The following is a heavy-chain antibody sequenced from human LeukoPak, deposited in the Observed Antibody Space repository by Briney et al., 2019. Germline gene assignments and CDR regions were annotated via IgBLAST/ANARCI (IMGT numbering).Heavy chain of an antibody. Sequence: ASVKVSCKASGGTFSSYAISWVRQAPGQGLEWIGGIIPIFGTANYAQKFQGRVTITTDESTSTAYMELSSLRSEDTAVYYCAVEMATISFDYWGQGTLVTVSS. CDR2: IIPIFGTA. J-gene: IGHJ4*02. CDR3: AVEMATISFDY. CDR1: GGTFSSYA. V-gene: IGHV1-69*05. D-gene: IGHD5-24*01.